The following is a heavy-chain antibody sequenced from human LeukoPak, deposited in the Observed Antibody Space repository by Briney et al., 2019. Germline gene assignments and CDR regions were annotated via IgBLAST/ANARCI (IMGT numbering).Heavy chain of an antibody. CDR3: ARDPGYYDSSGDYKGDAFDI. Sequence: SGTLSLTCTVSGGSISSYYWSWIRQPAGKGLEWIGRIYTSGSTNYNPSLKSRVTMSVDTSKNQFSLKLSSVTAADTAVYYCARDPGYYDSSGDYKGDAFDIWGQGTMVTVSS. CDR2: IYTSGST. D-gene: IGHD3-22*01. J-gene: IGHJ3*02. CDR1: GGSISSYY. V-gene: IGHV4-4*07.